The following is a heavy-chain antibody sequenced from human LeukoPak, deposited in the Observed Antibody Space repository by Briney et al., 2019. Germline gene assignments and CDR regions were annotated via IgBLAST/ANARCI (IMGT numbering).Heavy chain of an antibody. D-gene: IGHD3-22*01. Sequence: SETLSLTCTVSGGSISSYYWSWIRQPSGKGLEWIGNIYYSGSTKYNPSLKSRVTISIDTSNNQFSLKLNSVTAADTAVYYCARDSRYWVTSGYYHYYYMDVWGKGTTVSISS. CDR2: IYYSGST. CDR1: GGSISSYY. V-gene: IGHV4-59*01. CDR3: ARDSRYWVTSGYYHYYYMDV. J-gene: IGHJ6*03.